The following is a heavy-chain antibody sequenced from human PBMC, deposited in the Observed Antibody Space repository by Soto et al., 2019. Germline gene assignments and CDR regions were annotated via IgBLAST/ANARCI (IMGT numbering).Heavy chain of an antibody. Sequence: ASVKVSCKASGYTFTSYGISWVRQAPGQGLEWMGWISAYNGNTNYAQKLQGRVTMTTDTSTSTAYMELRSLRSDDTAVYYCARGAYCSGGSCYSWHNWTVLVAEYWGQGTMVTGSS. D-gene: IGHD2-15*01. CDR2: ISAYNGNT. V-gene: IGHV1-18*04. CDR3: ARGAYCSGGSCYSWHNWTVLVAEY. CDR1: GYTFTSYG. J-gene: IGHJ4*02.